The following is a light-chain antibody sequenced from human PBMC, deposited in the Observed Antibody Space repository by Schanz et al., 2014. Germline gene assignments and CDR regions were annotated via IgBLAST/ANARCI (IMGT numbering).Light chain of an antibody. Sequence: QSALTQPPSASGSPGQSVTISCTGTSSDIGRYNYVSWYQHHPGKAPKLMIYDVSKRPSGVPARFSGSMSGNTASLTISVLQAEDEADYHCCSYVDSYTWVFGGGTKLTVL. CDR3: CSYVDSYTWV. CDR1: SSDIGRYNY. J-gene: IGLJ3*02. CDR2: DVS. V-gene: IGLV2-11*01.